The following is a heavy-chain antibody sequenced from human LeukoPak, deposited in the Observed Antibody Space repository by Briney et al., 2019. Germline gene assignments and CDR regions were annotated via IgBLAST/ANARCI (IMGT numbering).Heavy chain of an antibody. CDR2: GHYSGTT. Sequence: SETLSLTCPVSGASINSYYWSWTRQPPGKGLEWIGYGHYSGTTNYNASLRSRVTISVDTSKNQFSLKLSSVTAADTAVYYCAREGRQDYVYFDHWGQGSLVTVSS. J-gene: IGHJ4*02. V-gene: IGHV4-59*12. D-gene: IGHD4-17*01. CDR3: AREGRQDYVYFDH. CDR1: GASINSYY.